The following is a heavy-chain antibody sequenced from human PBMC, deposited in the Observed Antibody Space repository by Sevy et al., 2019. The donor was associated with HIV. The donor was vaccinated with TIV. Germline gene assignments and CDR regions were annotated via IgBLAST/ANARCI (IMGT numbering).Heavy chain of an antibody. D-gene: IGHD2-2*01. J-gene: IGHJ5*02. CDR1: GFIFSSYW. CDR3: ARGGCSSTRCYQVGDWFDP. V-gene: IGHV3-7*01. Sequence: GGSLRLSCAASGFIFSSYWMSWVRQAPGKGLEWVANINQDGSEKQYVDSLKGRFSISRDNAKNSLYLQMNSLRAEDTAVYYCARGGCSSTRCYQVGDWFDPWGQGTLVTVSS. CDR2: INQDGSEK.